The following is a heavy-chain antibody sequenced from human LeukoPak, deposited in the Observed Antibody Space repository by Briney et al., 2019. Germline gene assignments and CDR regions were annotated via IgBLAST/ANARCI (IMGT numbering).Heavy chain of an antibody. Sequence: PSETLSLTCAVYGGSFGGYYWSWIRQPPGKGLEWIGEINHSGSTNYNPSLKSRVTISVDTSKNQFSLKLSSVTAADTAVYYCARRSYYDSSGFSDYWGQGTLVTVSS. J-gene: IGHJ4*02. CDR3: ARRSYYDSSGFSDY. CDR1: GGSFGGYY. V-gene: IGHV4-34*01. CDR2: INHSGST. D-gene: IGHD3-22*01.